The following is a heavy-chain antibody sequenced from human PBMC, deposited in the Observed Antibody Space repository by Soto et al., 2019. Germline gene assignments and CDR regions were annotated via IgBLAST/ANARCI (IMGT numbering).Heavy chain of an antibody. Sequence: PGGSLRLSCAASGFTFSSYGMHWVRQAPGKGLEWVAVIWYDGSNKYYADSVKGRFTISRDNSKNTLYLQMNSLRAEDTAVYYCARDLLEPHSYGRRYYYYYGMDVWGQGTTVTVSS. V-gene: IGHV3-33*01. CDR1: GFTFSSYG. D-gene: IGHD5-18*01. J-gene: IGHJ6*02. CDR2: IWYDGSNK. CDR3: ARDLLEPHSYGRRYYYYYGMDV.